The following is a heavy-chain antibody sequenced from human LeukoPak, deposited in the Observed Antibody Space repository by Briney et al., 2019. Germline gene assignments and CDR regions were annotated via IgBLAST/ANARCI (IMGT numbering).Heavy chain of an antibody. Sequence: SETLSLTCTVSGGSVSSGSYYWSWIRQPPGKGLEWIGYIYYSGSTNYNPSLNSRVTISVDTSKNQFSLKLSSVSAADTAVYYCAREDYDILTGDPTYFDYWGQGTLVTVSS. J-gene: IGHJ4*02. D-gene: IGHD3-9*01. CDR2: IYYSGST. CDR3: AREDYDILTGDPTYFDY. CDR1: GGSVSSGSYY. V-gene: IGHV4-61*01.